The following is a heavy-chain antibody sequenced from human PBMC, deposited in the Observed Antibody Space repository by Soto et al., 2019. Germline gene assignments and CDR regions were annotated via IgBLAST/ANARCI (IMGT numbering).Heavy chain of an antibody. CDR2: IYYSGST. CDR3: ARLAARPGSRLFDY. J-gene: IGHJ4*02. CDR1: GGSISSSSYY. V-gene: IGHV4-39*01. D-gene: IGHD6-6*01. Sequence: SETLSLTCTVSGGSISSSSYYWGWIRQPPGKGLEWIGSIYYSGSTYYNPSLKSRVTISVDTSKNQFSLKLSSVTAADTAVYYCARLAARPGSRLFDYWGQGTLVTVSS.